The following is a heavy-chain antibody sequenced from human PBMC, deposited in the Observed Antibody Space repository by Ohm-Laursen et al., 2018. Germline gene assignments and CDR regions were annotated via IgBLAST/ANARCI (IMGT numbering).Heavy chain of an antibody. J-gene: IGHJ4*02. CDR2: LAAGGNT. V-gene: IGHV3-66*01. CDR3: ARTSAV. Sequence: GSLRLSCAASGFTFSSYSMNWVHQAPGKGLEWVSVLAAGGNTYYADSVKDRFTVSRDNSKNTLFLQMNSLRAEDTAVYYCARTSAVWGQGTLVTVSS. D-gene: IGHD2-15*01. CDR1: GFTFSSYS.